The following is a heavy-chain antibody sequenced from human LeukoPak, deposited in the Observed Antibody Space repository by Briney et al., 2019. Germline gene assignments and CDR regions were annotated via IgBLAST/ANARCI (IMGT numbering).Heavy chain of an antibody. CDR3: ARAQKDYDFWSGYYPGLEHFDY. D-gene: IGHD3-3*01. V-gene: IGHV5-51*01. J-gene: IGHJ4*02. Sequence: GESLKISCKGSGYSFTSYWIGWVRQMPGKGLEWMGIIYPGDSDTRYSPSFQGQVTISADKSISTAYLQWSSLKASDTAMYYCARAQKDYDFWSGYYPGLEHFDYWGQGTLVTVSS. CDR2: IYPGDSDT. CDR1: GYSFTSYW.